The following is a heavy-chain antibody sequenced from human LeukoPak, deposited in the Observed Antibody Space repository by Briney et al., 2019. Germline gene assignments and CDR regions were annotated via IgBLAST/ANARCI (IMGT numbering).Heavy chain of an antibody. CDR3: ARVGPAVAAGY. D-gene: IGHD6-19*01. CDR2: IYYSGST. Sequence: PSETLSLTCTVSGGSISSSSYYWGWIRQPPGKGLEWIGSIYYSGSTYYNPSLKSRVTISVDTSKNQFSLKLSSVTAADTAVYYCARVGPAVAAGYWGQGTLVTVSS. J-gene: IGHJ4*02. CDR1: GGSISSSSYY. V-gene: IGHV4-39*07.